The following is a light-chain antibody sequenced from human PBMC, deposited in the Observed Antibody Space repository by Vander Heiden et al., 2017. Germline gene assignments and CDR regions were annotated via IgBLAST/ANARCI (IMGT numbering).Light chain of an antibody. CDR3: QTGGSGIRV. CDR1: SGHSRYA. V-gene: IGLV4-69*01. CDR2: VNSDGSH. Sequence: QLVLPQSPSASASLGASVRLTCTLSSGHSRYAIAWHQQQPAKGPRYLMKVNSDGSHTKGDGVPDCFSGSSSWTDRYPTISSRQAEDEADYYWQTGGSGIRVFGGGTRLTVL. J-gene: IGLJ3*02.